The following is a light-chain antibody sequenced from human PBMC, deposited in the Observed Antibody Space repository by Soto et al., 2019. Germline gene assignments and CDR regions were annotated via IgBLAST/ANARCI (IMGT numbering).Light chain of an antibody. Sequence: DIQMTQSPSSVSASVGDRVTITCRASQGISSWVAWYQQRPGKAPNLLIYAASSLQTGVPSRFSGSGSGTEFTLTISSLQPEDFASYYWQQADTFPLTFGGGTKEEIK. CDR2: AAS. CDR1: QGISSW. V-gene: IGKV1-12*01. J-gene: IGKJ4*01. CDR3: QQADTFPLT.